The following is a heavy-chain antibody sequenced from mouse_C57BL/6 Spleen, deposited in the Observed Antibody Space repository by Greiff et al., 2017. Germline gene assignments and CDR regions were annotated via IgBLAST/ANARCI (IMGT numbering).Heavy chain of an antibody. V-gene: IGHV1-69*01. CDR1: GYTFTSYW. J-gene: IGHJ2*01. D-gene: IGHD1-1*01. CDR2: IDPSDSYT. CDR3: ARTTVENYFDY. Sequence: QVQLKQPGAELVMPGASVKLSCKASGYTFTSYWMHWVKQRPGQGLEWIGEIDPSDSYTNYNQKFKGKSTLTVDKSSSTAYMQLSSLTSEDSAVYYCARTTVENYFDYWGQGTTLTVSS.